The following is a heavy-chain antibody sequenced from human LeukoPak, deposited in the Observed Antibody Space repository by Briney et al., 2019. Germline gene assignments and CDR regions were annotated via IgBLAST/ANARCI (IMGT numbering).Heavy chain of an antibody. CDR2: IYTDGTS. D-gene: IGHD3-22*01. CDR1: GGSITSGSIY. CDR3: AREYYDSSGYYSLFDY. J-gene: IGHJ4*02. V-gene: IGHV4-61*02. Sequence: NPSETLSLTCTVSGGSITSGSIYWSWLRQPAGKGLEWIGRIYTDGTSTYNPSLESRIITSVDTSKDQFSLKLGSVTAADTAVYYCAREYYDSSGYYSLFDYWGQGILVTVSS.